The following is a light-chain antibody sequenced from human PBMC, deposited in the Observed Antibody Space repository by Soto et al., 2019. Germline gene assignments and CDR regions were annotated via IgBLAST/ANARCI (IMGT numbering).Light chain of an antibody. CDR1: QSVSSN. Sequence: EILMTQSPVTLSVSPGERATLSCRASQSVSSNLAWYQQKPGQAPGLLIYGACTRASGIPARFSGSASGEDFTLTISGLQSEDFAVYYRQQRSNWRITFGQGTRLEIK. V-gene: IGKV3D-15*01. CDR2: GAC. CDR3: QQRSNWRIT. J-gene: IGKJ5*01.